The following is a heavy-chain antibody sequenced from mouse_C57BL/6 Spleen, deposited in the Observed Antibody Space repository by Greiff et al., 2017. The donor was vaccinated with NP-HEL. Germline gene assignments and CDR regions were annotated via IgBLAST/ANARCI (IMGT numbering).Heavy chain of an antibody. CDR3: ARRSTMVTTGAMDY. V-gene: IGHV1-81*01. CDR1: GYTFTSYG. Sequence: QVQLKQSGAELARPGASVKLSCKASGYTFTSYGISWVKQRTGQGLEWIGEIYPRSGNTYYNEKFKGKATLTADKSSSTAYMELRSLTSEDSAVYFCARRSTMVTTGAMDYWGQGTSVTVSS. J-gene: IGHJ4*01. CDR2: IYPRSGNT. D-gene: IGHD2-2*01.